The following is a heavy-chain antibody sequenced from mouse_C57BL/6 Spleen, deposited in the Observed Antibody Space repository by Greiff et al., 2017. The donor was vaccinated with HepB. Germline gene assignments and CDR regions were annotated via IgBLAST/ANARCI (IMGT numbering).Heavy chain of an antibody. CDR3: ARSSRDYYAMDY. V-gene: IGHV1-82*01. D-gene: IGHD1-1*01. Sequence: LVESGPELVKPGASVKISCKASGYAFSSSWMNWVKQRPGKGLEWIGRIYPGDGDTNYNGKFKGKATLTADKSSSTAYMQLSSLTSEDSAVYFCARSSRDYYAMDYWGQGTSVTVSS. J-gene: IGHJ4*01. CDR1: GYAFSSSW. CDR2: IYPGDGDT.